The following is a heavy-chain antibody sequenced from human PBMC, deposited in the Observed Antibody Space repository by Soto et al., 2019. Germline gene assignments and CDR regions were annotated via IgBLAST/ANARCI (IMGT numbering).Heavy chain of an antibody. Sequence: QVQLQESGPGLVKPSQTLSLTCTVSGGSISSGGYYWSWIRQHPGKGLEWIGYIYYSGSTYYNQSLKSRVTISVDTSKNQFSLKLSSVTAADTAVYYCARADYDILTGYEYFDYWGQGTLVTVSS. D-gene: IGHD3-9*01. CDR1: GGSISSGGYY. V-gene: IGHV4-31*03. CDR2: IYYSGST. J-gene: IGHJ4*02. CDR3: ARADYDILTGYEYFDY.